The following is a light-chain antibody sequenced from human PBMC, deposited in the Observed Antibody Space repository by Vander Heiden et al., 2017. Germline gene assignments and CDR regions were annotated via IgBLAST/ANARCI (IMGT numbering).Light chain of an antibody. CDR3: QTYDSNNWV. CDR1: SGSIASNY. CDR2: EDK. J-gene: IGLJ3*02. Sequence: NFQLTQLHAVSESPGKTVPMSCTASSGSIASNYVQWYQQRPGSAPTTVIYEDKYTPSGVPDRFSGSIDSSSNSASLTISGLKTEDEGDYFCQTYDSNNWVFGGGTKLTVL. V-gene: IGLV6-57*02.